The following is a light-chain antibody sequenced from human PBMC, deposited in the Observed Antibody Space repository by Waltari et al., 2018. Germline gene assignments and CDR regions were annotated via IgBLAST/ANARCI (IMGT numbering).Light chain of an antibody. Sequence: SALTQPPSASGSPGQSVTISCTGTSADVGGYDYVSWYQQHPGKVPKLIIYDVTKRPSGVPPRFSASKSGNSASLTVSGLQAEDEADYYCSSHAGNNLWIFGGGTKVTVL. CDR1: SADVGGYDY. J-gene: IGLJ2*01. CDR3: SSHAGNNLWI. V-gene: IGLV2-8*01. CDR2: DVT.